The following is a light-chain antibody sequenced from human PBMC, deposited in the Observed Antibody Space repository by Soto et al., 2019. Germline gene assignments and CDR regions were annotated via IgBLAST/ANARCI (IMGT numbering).Light chain of an antibody. CDR3: QQRDT. CDR2: DTS. V-gene: IGKV3-11*01. CDR1: ESVSR. J-gene: IGKJ2*01. Sequence: EIVLTQSPATLSLSPGESATLSCRASESVSRLAWYQHKPGQAPRLFSYDTSNMATGIPARFSGSESGTDFTLTTSSLETEDFAIYYCQQRDTFGLGTKLEIK.